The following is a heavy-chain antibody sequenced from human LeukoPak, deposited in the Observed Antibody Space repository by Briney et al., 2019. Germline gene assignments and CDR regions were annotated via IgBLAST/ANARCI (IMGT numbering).Heavy chain of an antibody. D-gene: IGHD3-3*01. CDR3: ARGRGQLTNAFDI. J-gene: IGHJ3*02. V-gene: IGHV4-30-4*01. CDR2: IYYSGST. CDR1: GGSISSGDYC. Sequence: PSQTLSLTCTVSGGSISSGDYCWGWLRQPPGKGLEWIGYIYYSGSTYYNPSLKSRVTISVDTSKNQFSLKLSSVTAADTAVYYCARGRGQLTNAFDIWGQGTMVTVSS.